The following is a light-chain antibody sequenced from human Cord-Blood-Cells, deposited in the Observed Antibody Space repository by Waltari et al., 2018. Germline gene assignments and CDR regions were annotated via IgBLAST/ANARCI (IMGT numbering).Light chain of an antibody. CDR3: AAWDDSLNGYV. Sequence: QSVLTQPPSVSEAPSQWVTISCSGSSSNIGNNAVNWYQQLPGKAPKLLIYYDDLLPSGVSDRFSVSNSGTSASLAISGLQSEDEADYYCAAWDDSLNGYVFGTGTKVTGL. CDR2: YDD. V-gene: IGLV1-36*01. CDR1: SSNIGNNA. J-gene: IGLJ1*01.